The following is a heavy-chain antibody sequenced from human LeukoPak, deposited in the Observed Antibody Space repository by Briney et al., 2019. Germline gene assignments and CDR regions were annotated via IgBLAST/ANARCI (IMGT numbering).Heavy chain of an antibody. J-gene: IGHJ5*02. CDR2: ISGSGGST. V-gene: IGHV3-23*01. Sequence: PGGSLRLSCAASGFTFSSYAMCWVRQAPGKGLEWVSAISGSGGSTYYADSVKGRFTISRDNSKNTLYLQMNSLRAEDTAVYYCAKDLWAIAAPGYCNWFDPWGQGTLVTVSS. CDR3: AKDLWAIAAPGYCNWFDP. CDR1: GFTFSSYA. D-gene: IGHD6-13*01.